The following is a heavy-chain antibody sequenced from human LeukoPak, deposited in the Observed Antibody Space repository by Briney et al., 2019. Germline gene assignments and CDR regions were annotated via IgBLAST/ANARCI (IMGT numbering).Heavy chain of an antibody. J-gene: IGHJ4*02. Sequence: PSETLSLTCTVSGGSISGYYWSWIRQPPGKGLEWIGYISYSGSTNYNPSLKSRVTISVDTSKNQFSLKLSSVTAADTAVYYCARIGHEDYYFDYWGQGTLVTVSS. CDR2: ISYSGST. V-gene: IGHV4-59*01. CDR1: GGSISGYY. CDR3: ARIGHEDYYFDY.